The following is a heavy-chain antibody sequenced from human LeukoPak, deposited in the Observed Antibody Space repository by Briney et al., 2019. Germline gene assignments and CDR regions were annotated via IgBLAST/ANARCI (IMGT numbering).Heavy chain of an antibody. V-gene: IGHV1-69*13. CDR2: IIPIFGTA. D-gene: IGHD6-19*01. CDR1: GGTFSSYA. J-gene: IGHJ4*02. Sequence: SVKVSCKASGGTFSSYAISWVQQAPGQGLEWMGGIIPIFGTANYAQKFQGRVTITADESTSTAYMELSSLRSEDTAVYYCARGPQWLVAQFDYWGQGTLVTVSS. CDR3: ARGPQWLVAQFDY.